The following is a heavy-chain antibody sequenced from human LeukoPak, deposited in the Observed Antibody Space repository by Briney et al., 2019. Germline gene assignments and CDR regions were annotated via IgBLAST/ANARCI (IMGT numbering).Heavy chain of an antibody. Sequence: QPGGSLRLSCSAPGFTFSSYAMHWVRQAPGKGLEWVSYISSSGSTIYYANSVKGRFTISRDNARNSLYLQMNSLRDEDTAVYYCARDFSAPLPLWGRGTLVTVSS. CDR2: ISSSGSTI. J-gene: IGHJ2*01. V-gene: IGHV3-48*02. D-gene: IGHD3-3*02. CDR3: ARDFSAPLPL. CDR1: GFTFSSYA.